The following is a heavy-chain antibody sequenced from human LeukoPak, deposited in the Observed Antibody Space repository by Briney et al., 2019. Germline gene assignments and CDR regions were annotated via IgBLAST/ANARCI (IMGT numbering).Heavy chain of an antibody. CDR1: GGSISSYY. CDR2: IYTSGST. V-gene: IGHV4-4*07. J-gene: IGHJ5*02. CDR3: ARVGQQLWFDP. D-gene: IGHD6-13*01. Sequence: SETLSLTCTVSGGSISSYYWSWIRQPAGKGLEWIGRIYTSGSTNYNPSLKGRVTMSVDTSKNQFSLKLSSVTAADTAVYHCARVGQQLWFDPWGQGTLVTVSS.